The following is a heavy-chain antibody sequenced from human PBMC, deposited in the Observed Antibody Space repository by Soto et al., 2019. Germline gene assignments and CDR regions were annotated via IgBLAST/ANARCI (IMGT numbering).Heavy chain of an antibody. Sequence: GGSLRLSCAASGFTFSSYAMSWVRQAPGKGLEWVSAISGSGGSTYYADSVKGRFTISRDNSKNTLYLQMNSLRAEDTAVYYCAKLNRVVVPAAVFDYWGQGTLVTVPQ. CDR2: ISGSGGST. CDR1: GFTFSSYA. J-gene: IGHJ4*02. V-gene: IGHV3-23*01. D-gene: IGHD2-2*01. CDR3: AKLNRVVVPAAVFDY.